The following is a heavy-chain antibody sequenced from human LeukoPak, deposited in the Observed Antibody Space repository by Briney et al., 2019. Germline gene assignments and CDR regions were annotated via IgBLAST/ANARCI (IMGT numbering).Heavy chain of an antibody. V-gene: IGHV3-48*03. Sequence: GGSLRLSCAAPGFTFSSYEMNWVRQAPEKGLEWVSYISSSGSTIYYADSVKGRFTISRDNAKHSLYLQMNSLRAEDTAVYYCARDEIAAPRLFDYWGQGTLVTVSS. CDR2: ISSSGSTI. CDR3: ARDEIAAPRLFDY. D-gene: IGHD6-6*01. CDR1: GFTFSSYE. J-gene: IGHJ4*02.